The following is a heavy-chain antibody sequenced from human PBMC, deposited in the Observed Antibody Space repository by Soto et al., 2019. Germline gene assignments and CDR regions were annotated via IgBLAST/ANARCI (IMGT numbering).Heavy chain of an antibody. V-gene: IGHV4-59*01. CDR2: IYYSGSA. CDR1: GGSISSYY. Sequence: QVQLQESGPGLVKPSETLSLTCTVSGGSISSYYCSWIRQPPGKGLEWIGYIYYSGSANYNPSLKRLVTIPVDTSKNQFSLKLSSVTAADTAAYSCARAGAATLSDYWGQGTLVTVSS. CDR3: ARAGAATLSDY. J-gene: IGHJ4*02. D-gene: IGHD2-15*01.